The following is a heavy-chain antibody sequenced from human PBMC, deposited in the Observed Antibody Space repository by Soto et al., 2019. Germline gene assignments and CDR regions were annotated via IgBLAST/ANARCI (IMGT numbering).Heavy chain of an antibody. CDR2: INHSGSA. Sequence: PSETLSLTCTVSGGSISSSSYYWGWIRQPPGKGLQWIGQINHSGSASYNPSLKSRVTISVHTSNSQFSLELSSVTAADTAVYYCARGLITGSHYSGGWYYFVSWGQGTQVTVSS. CDR3: ARGLITGSHYSGGWYYFVS. V-gene: IGHV4-39*07. J-gene: IGHJ4*02. CDR1: GGSISSSSYY. D-gene: IGHD6-19*01.